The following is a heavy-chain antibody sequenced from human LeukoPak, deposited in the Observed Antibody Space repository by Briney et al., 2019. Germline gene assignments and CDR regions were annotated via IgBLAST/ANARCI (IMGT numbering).Heavy chain of an antibody. CDR1: GFTFSTYW. D-gene: IGHD1-26*01. V-gene: IGHV3-7*01. Sequence: PGGSLRLSCAASGFTFSTYWMSWVRQTPGKGLEWVATIKLDGSEKYYVDSVKGRFTISRDNAKNSLYLQMNSLRAEDTAVYYCATVFKGSSLEDYWGQGTRVTVSS. J-gene: IGHJ4*02. CDR3: ATVFKGSSLEDY. CDR2: IKLDGSEK.